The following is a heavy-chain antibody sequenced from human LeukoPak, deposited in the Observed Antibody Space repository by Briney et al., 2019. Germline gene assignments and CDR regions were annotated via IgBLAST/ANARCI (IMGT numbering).Heavy chain of an antibody. Sequence: SETLSLTCTVSGGSISSSSYYWGWIRQPPGKGLEWIGSIYYSGSTYYNPSLKSRATISVDTSKKHFSLKLSSVTAADTAVYFCARVSGYYGVGSYYLDSWGQGTLVTVSS. V-gene: IGHV4-39*02. CDR1: GGSISSSSYY. CDR3: ARVSGYYGVGSYYLDS. D-gene: IGHD3-10*01. J-gene: IGHJ4*02. CDR2: IYYSGST.